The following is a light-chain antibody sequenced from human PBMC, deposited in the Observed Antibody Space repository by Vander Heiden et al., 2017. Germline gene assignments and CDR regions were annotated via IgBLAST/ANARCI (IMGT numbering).Light chain of an antibody. J-gene: IGKJ2*01. CDR1: QSISAD. Sequence: DIVLTPSPATLSLSPGERATLSCRASQSISADLAWYQQKPGQAPRLLIYDASNRATGIPARFSGSGSGTDFTLTISNLEPEDFAVYYCQQRNSWPRTFGQGTKVEI. V-gene: IGKV3-11*01. CDR2: DAS. CDR3: QQRNSWPRT.